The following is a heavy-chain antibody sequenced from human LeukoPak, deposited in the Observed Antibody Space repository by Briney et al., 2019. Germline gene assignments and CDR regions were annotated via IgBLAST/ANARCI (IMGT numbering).Heavy chain of an antibody. CDR2: INPNSGGT. CDR1: GYTFTGYY. D-gene: IGHD4/OR15-4a*01. J-gene: IGHJ4*02. CDR3: ARSRTPYANYYFDD. V-gene: IGHV1-2*02. Sequence: ASVTVSCTASGYTFTGYYMHWVRQAPGQGLEWMGWINPNSGGTNYAQKFQGRVTMTRDTSISTAYMELSRLRSDDTAVYYCARSRTPYANYYFDDWGQGTLVSVSS.